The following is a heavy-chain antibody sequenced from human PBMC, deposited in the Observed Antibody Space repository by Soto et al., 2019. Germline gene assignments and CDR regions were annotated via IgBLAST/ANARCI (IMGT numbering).Heavy chain of an antibody. CDR2: INPKSVGT. CDR1: GYTFTVYY. Sequence: ASVKVSCKASGYTFTVYYMHWVRQAPGQGLEWMGLINPKSVGTMYPQKFQGRVTMTWETSISTAYMALTRLRSDDTAVYYCARDLAKGGGSAGFDYWGQGTLVTVSS. J-gene: IGHJ4*02. D-gene: IGHD1-26*01. CDR3: ARDLAKGGGSAGFDY. V-gene: IGHV1-2*02.